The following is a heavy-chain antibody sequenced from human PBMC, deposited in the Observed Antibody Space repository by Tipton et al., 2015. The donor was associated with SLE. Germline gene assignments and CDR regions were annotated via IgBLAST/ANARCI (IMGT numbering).Heavy chain of an antibody. CDR1: GYTFTSYY. CDR3: ARHGGIVDGEDY. V-gene: IGHV1-46*01. J-gene: IGHJ4*02. D-gene: IGHD1-26*01. CDR2: INPSGGST. Sequence: QLVQSGAEVKKPGASVKASCKASGYTFTSYYMHWVRQAPGQGLEWMGIINPSGGSTSHAQKFQGRVTMTRDTSTSTVYMELSSVTAADTAVYYYARHGGIVDGEDYWGQGTLVTVSS.